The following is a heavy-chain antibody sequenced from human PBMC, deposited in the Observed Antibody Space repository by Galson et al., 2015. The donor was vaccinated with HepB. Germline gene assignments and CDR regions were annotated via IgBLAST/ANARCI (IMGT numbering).Heavy chain of an antibody. Sequence: SETLSLTCTVSGGSISSYYWSWIRQPAGKGLEWIGRIYTSGSTNYNPSLKSRVTMSVDTSKNQFSLKLSSVTAADTAVYYCARDGDDFRLGELSLSRLFDPWGQGTLVTVSS. CDR1: GGSISSYY. CDR2: IYTSGST. CDR3: ARDGDDFRLGELSLSRLFDP. J-gene: IGHJ5*02. V-gene: IGHV4-4*07. D-gene: IGHD3-16*02.